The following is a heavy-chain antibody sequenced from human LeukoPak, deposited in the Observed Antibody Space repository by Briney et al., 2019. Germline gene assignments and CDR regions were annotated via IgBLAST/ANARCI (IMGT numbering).Heavy chain of an antibody. CDR1: GFTFSSYS. CDR3: ARDLNWNYVP. D-gene: IGHD1-7*01. CDR2: ISSSSSYI. Sequence: GGSLRLSCAASGFTFSSYSMNWVRQAPGMGLEWVSSISSSSSYIYYADSVKGRFTISRDNAKNSLYLQMNSLRAEDTAVYYCARDLNWNYVPWGQGTLVTVSS. J-gene: IGHJ5*02. V-gene: IGHV3-21*01.